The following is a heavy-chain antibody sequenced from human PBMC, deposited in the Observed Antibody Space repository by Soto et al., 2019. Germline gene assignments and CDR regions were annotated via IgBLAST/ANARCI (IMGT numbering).Heavy chain of an antibody. CDR2: INSDGSST. CDR1: GFTFSSYW. Sequence: EVQLVESGGGLVQPGGSLRLSCAASGFTFSSYWMHWVRQAPGKGLVWVSRINSDGSSTSYADSVKGRFTISRDNAKNTLYLQMNSLRAEDTAVYYCARDRRAMVPIYYYGMDVCGQGTTVTVSS. J-gene: IGHJ6*02. CDR3: ARDRRAMVPIYYYGMDV. D-gene: IGHD3-10*01. V-gene: IGHV3-74*01.